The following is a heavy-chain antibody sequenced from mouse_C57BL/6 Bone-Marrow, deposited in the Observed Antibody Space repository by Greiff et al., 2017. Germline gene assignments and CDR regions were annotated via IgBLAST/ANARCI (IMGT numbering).Heavy chain of an antibody. J-gene: IGHJ2*01. D-gene: IGHD1-1*01. CDR3: ARGGITTVDY. CDR2: ISYDGSN. CDR1: GYSITSGYY. Sequence: EVKLLESGPGLVKPSQSLSLTCSVTGYSITSGYYWNWIRQFPGNKLEWMGYISYDGSNNYNPSLKNRISITRDTSKNQFFLKLNSVTTEDTATYYCARGGITTVDYWGQGTTLTVSS. V-gene: IGHV3-6*01.